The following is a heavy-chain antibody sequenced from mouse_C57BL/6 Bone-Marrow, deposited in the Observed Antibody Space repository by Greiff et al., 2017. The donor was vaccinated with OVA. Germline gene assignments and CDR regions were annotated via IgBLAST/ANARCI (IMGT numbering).Heavy chain of an antibody. CDR3: ARDEGYYLFWYAMDY. CDR2: IYPGSGST. J-gene: IGHJ4*01. V-gene: IGHV1-55*01. Sequence: QVQLQQPGAELVKPGASVKMSCKASGYTFTSYWITWVKQRPGQGLEWIGDIYPGSGSTNYNEKFKSKATLTVDTSSSTAYMQLSSLTSEDSAVYYCARDEGYYLFWYAMDYWGQGTSVTVSS. CDR1: GYTFTSYW. D-gene: IGHD2-3*01.